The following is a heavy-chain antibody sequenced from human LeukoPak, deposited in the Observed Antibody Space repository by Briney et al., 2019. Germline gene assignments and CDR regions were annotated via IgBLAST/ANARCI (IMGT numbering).Heavy chain of an antibody. CDR1: GFIFSNYA. CDR2: IGGRDSGT. CDR3: AKWGDYDILTGYYDSDY. D-gene: IGHD3-9*01. J-gene: IGHJ4*02. V-gene: IGHV3-23*01. Sequence: GASLRLSCAASGFIFSNYAMSWVRQAPGKGLEWVSAIGGRDSGTYYADSVRGRFTVSRDDPKNTLYLQMNALRAEDTAVYYCAKWGDYDILTGYYDSDYWGQGTLVTVSS.